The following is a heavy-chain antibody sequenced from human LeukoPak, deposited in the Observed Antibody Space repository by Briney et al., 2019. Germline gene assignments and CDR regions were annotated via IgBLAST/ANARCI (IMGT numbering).Heavy chain of an antibody. CDR3: ARQTGSGLFILP. J-gene: IGHJ4*02. CDR1: GGSISSSSYY. Sequence: PSETLSLTCTVSGGSISSSSYYWGWIRQPPGKGLEWIGSIYYSGNTYYNASLKSQVSISIDTSKNQFTLRLTSVTAADTAVYYCARQTGSGLFILPGGQGTLVTVSS. D-gene: IGHD3/OR15-3a*01. CDR2: IYYSGNT. V-gene: IGHV4-39*01.